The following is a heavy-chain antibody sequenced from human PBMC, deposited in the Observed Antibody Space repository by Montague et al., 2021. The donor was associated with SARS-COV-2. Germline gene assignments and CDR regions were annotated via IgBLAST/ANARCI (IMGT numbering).Heavy chain of an antibody. J-gene: IGHJ4*02. D-gene: IGHD6-19*01. Sequence: SLRLSCAASGFTFSSYAMSWVRQAPGKGLEWVSVIYSDGSSTYYADSVKGRFTISRDNSKNTLYLQMNSLRAEDTAVYYCAKDSSGWYVDCFDYWGQGTLVTVSS. V-gene: IGHV3-23*03. CDR3: AKDSSGWYVDCFDY. CDR2: IYSDGSST. CDR1: GFTFSSYA.